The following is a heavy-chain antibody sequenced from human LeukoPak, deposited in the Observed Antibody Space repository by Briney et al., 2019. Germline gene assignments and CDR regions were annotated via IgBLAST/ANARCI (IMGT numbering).Heavy chain of an antibody. CDR1: EGTFSSYA. Sequence: ASVKVSCKASEGTFSSYAISWVRQAPGQGLEWMGGIIPIFGTANYAQKFQGRVTITADESTSTAYMELSSLRSEDTAVYYCARDHYLLGGDGEVTTGWFDPWGQGTLVTVSS. J-gene: IGHJ5*02. CDR3: ARDHYLLGGDGEVTTGWFDP. V-gene: IGHV1-69*13. D-gene: IGHD4-11*01. CDR2: IIPIFGTA.